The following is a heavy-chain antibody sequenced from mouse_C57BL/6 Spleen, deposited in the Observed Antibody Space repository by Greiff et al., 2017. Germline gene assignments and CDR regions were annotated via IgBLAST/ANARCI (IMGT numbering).Heavy chain of an antibody. D-gene: IGHD2-2*01. CDR1: GFSLTSYG. Sequence: VQLQQSGPGLVQPSQSLSITCTVSGFSLTSYGVHWVRQSPGQGLEWLGVILRGGITDYNAAFMSRLSITKDNSKSLVFYKMNSLQADDTAIYYCAKNVYYGYDDYYAIDYWGQGTTVTVSS. CDR3: AKNVYYGYDDYYAIDY. J-gene: IGHJ4*01. V-gene: IGHV2-5*01. CDR2: ILRGGIT.